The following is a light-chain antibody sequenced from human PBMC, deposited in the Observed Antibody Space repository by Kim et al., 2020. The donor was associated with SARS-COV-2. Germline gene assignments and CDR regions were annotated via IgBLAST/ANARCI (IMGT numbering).Light chain of an antibody. Sequence: ASVEDRVTLTCRGSEGIINYLTWVQKKTGKVPKRLSYAASSLQSGVPSRFSGSGSGTEFTLTISSLQPEDFATYYCLQHTSYPLTFGQGTKVDIK. CDR3: LQHTSYPLT. J-gene: IGKJ1*01. CDR1: EGIINY. V-gene: IGKV1-17*03. CDR2: AAS.